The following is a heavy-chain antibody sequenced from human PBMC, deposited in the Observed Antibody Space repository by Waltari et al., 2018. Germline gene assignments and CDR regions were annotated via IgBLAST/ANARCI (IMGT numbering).Heavy chain of an antibody. Sequence: EVQLVESGGGLVQPGGSLRLSCAASGFTVSSNYMSWVRQAPGKGLEWFSVIYSGGSTYYADSVKGRFTISRDNSKNTLYLQMNSLRAEDTAVYYCARELTSLRAFDIWGQGTMVTVSS. CDR1: GFTVSSNY. CDR2: IYSGGST. CDR3: ARELTSLRAFDI. D-gene: IGHD4-17*01. V-gene: IGHV3-66*02. J-gene: IGHJ3*02.